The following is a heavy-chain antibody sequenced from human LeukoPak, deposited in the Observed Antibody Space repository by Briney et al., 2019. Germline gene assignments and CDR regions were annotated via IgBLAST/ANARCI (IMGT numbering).Heavy chain of an antibody. Sequence: GGSLRLSCAASGFTFSSYAMSWVRQAPGKGLEWVSAISGSDGYTYYADSVKGRFTISRDNSKNTLSLQMNSLRAEDTAVYYCARVEGNIVTTTEGYFDYWGQGTLVTVSS. D-gene: IGHD5-12*01. V-gene: IGHV3-23*01. CDR3: ARVEGNIVTTTEGYFDY. CDR2: ISGSDGYT. J-gene: IGHJ4*02. CDR1: GFTFSSYA.